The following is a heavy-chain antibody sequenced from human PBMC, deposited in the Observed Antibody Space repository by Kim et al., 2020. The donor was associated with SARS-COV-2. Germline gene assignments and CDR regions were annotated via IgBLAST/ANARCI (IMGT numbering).Heavy chain of an antibody. J-gene: IGHJ4*02. CDR3: EASDY. CDR2: ISDGGLRT. Sequence: ISDGGLRTHYADSVKGRFTISRDNSKSTLFLQMNYLRAEDTAIYYCEASDYWGQGSLVTVSS. V-gene: IGHV3-23*01.